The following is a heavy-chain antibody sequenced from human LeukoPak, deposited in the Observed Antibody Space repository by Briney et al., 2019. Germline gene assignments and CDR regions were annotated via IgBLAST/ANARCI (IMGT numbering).Heavy chain of an antibody. V-gene: IGHV1-18*01. Sequence: ASVKVSCKASGYTFTSYGISWVRQAPGQGLEWMGWISAYNGNTNYAQELQGRVTMTTDTSTSTAYMELRSLRSDDTAVYYCARDRDDFWSGYVVIDYWGQGTLVTVSS. CDR3: ARDRDDFWSGYVVIDY. J-gene: IGHJ4*02. CDR2: ISAYNGNT. CDR1: GYTFTSYG. D-gene: IGHD3-3*01.